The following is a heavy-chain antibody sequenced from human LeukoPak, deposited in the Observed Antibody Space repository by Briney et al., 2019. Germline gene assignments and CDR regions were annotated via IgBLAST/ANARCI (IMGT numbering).Heavy chain of an antibody. D-gene: IGHD3-3*01. CDR2: ISSSGSTI. Sequence: AGGSLRLSCAASGFTFSSYEMNWVRQAPGKGLGWVSYISSSGSTIYYADSVKGRFTISRDNAKNSLYLQMNTLRAEDTAVYYCARDRVGSADFWSGYYTGTFDYWGQGALVTVSS. CDR3: ARDRVGSADFWSGYYTGTFDY. V-gene: IGHV3-48*03. J-gene: IGHJ4*02. CDR1: GFTFSSYE.